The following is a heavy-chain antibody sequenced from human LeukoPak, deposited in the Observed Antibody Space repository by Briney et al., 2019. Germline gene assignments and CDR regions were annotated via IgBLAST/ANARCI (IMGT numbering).Heavy chain of an antibody. CDR3: ARDPWATYSDYDSSY. V-gene: IGHV1-69*13. J-gene: IGHJ4*02. Sequence: SVKVSCKASGGTFSSYAISWVRQAPGQGLEWMGGIIPIFGTANYAQKFQGRVTITADESTSTAYMELSRLRSDDTAVYYCARDPWATYSDYDSSYWGQGTLVTVSS. CDR1: GGTFSSYA. CDR2: IIPIFGTA. D-gene: IGHD5-12*01.